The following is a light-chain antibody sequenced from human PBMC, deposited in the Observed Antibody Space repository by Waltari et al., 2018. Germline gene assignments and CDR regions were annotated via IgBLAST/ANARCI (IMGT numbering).Light chain of an antibody. Sequence: EIVLTQSPGTLSLSPGERATLSCRASRSVRSNYLAWYQQKPGQAPRRLIYGASSRATGIPDRFSGSGSGTDFTLTISRLEPEDFAVYYCQQYGSTFGPGTTVDIK. CDR1: RSVRSNY. J-gene: IGKJ3*01. V-gene: IGKV3-20*01. CDR2: GAS. CDR3: QQYGST.